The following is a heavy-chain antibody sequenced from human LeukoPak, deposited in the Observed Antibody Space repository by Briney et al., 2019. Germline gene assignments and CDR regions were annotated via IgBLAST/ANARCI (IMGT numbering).Heavy chain of an antibody. J-gene: IGHJ4*02. CDR3: ARRGTIFGVLDY. V-gene: IGHV4-34*01. CDR1: GGSFSGYY. D-gene: IGHD3-3*01. CDR2: INHSGST. Sequence: ASETLSLTCADYGGSFSGYYWSWIRQPPGKGLEWIGEINHSGSTNYNPSLKSRVTISVDTSKNQFSLKLSSVTAADTAVYYCARRGTIFGVLDYWGQGTLVTVSS.